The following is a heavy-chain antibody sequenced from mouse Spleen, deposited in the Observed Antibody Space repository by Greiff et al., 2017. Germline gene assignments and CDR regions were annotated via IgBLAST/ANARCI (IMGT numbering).Heavy chain of an antibody. CDR2: IWSGGST. V-gene: IGHV2-2*01. CDR3: ARNVGLGRGRYFDV. CDR1: GFSLTSYG. J-gene: IGHJ1*03. D-gene: IGHD4-1*01. Sequence: VKLQESGPGLVQPSQSLSITCTVSGFSLTSYGVHWVRQSPGKGLEWLGVIWSGGSTDYNAAFISRLSISKDNSKSQVFFKMNSLQADDTAIYYCARNVGLGRGRYFDVWGTGTTVTVSS.